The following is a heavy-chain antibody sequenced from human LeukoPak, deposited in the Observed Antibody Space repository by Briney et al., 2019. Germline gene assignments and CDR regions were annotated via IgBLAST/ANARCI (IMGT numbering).Heavy chain of an antibody. CDR2: IYSGGTT. CDR1: GFTVSGSY. CDR3: AKDGKTRNWNYFQAKPVY. V-gene: IGHV3-53*01. D-gene: IGHD1-7*01. J-gene: IGHJ4*02. Sequence: GGSLRLSCAVSGFTVSGSYMSWVRHAPGKGLEWVSLIYSGGTTYYADSVKGRFTISRDNSKNTLYLQMNSLRAEDTAIYYCAKDGKTRNWNYFQAKPVYWGQGTLVTVSS.